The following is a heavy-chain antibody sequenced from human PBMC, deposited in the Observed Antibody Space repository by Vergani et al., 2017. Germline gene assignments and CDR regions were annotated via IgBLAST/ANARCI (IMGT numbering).Heavy chain of an antibody. Sequence: LEESGGGSVKPGGSLRLSRAASGFKFSDHYMSWIRPAPGKGLEWVSHISPGASTVSYTDSVTGRFSVSRDNDNNSLTLDMTTLRVEDTAVYYCAKNPGISTTRHYYAMDVWGQGTTVTVSS. V-gene: IGHV3-11*04. J-gene: IGHJ6*02. CDR2: ISPGASTV. CDR1: GFKFSDHY. CDR3: AKNPGISTTRHYYAMDV. D-gene: IGHD1-1*01.